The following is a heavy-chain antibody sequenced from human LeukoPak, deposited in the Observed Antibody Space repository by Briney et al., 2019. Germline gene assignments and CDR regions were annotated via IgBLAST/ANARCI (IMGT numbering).Heavy chain of an antibody. D-gene: IGHD5-24*01. Sequence: SETLSLTCTVSGGSISSSSYYWGWIRQPPGKGLEWIGSIYYSGSTHYNPSLKSRVTISVDTSKNQFSLKLSSVTAADTAVYYCARSEGGWLQYDYWGQGTLVTVSS. CDR3: ARSEGGWLQYDY. V-gene: IGHV4-39*07. CDR1: GGSISSSSYY. CDR2: IYYSGST. J-gene: IGHJ4*02.